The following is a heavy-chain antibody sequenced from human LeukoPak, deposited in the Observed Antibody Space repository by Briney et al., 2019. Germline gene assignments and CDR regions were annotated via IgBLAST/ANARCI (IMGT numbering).Heavy chain of an antibody. J-gene: IGHJ3*02. D-gene: IGHD3-22*01. CDR1: GYTFTAYY. V-gene: IGHV1-2*02. CDR2: VNPKNGAT. Sequence: ASVKVSCKASGYTFTAYYIHWVRQAPGQGREWMGAVNPKNGATKYTQNFQGRVTMTRDTSINTAYMEVSRLTSDDTAVYYCARDLDYNDNSDYDSFDIWGQGTLVTVSS. CDR3: ARDLDYNDNSDYDSFDI.